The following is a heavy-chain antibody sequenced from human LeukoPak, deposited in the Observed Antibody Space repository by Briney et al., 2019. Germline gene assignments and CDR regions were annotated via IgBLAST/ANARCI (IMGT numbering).Heavy chain of an antibody. CDR3: ARGYSSGWSSYYYGMDV. J-gene: IGHJ6*02. V-gene: IGHV3-66*01. CDR1: GFTVSSNY. D-gene: IGHD6-19*01. Sequence: GGSLRLSCAASGFTVSSNYMSWVRQAPGKGLEWVSVIYSGGSTYYADSVKGRFTISRDNSKNTLYLQMNSLRAEDTAVYYCARGYSSGWSSYYYGMDVWGQGTTVTVSS. CDR2: IYSGGST.